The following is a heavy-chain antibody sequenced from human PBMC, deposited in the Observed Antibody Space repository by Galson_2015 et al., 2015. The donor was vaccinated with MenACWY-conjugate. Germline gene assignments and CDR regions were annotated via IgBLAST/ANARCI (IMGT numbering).Heavy chain of an antibody. Sequence: SPRLSCAASGFTFTGYEFNWVRQAPGKGLEWLSYISKSGSPIYYADSVKGRFTISIDNITTSLLLEMNSLRAGDTGIYYCVRVGTWIHQYFYYMDVWGKGTTVTVSS. V-gene: IGHV3-48*03. CDR1: GFTFTGYE. D-gene: IGHD5-18*01. CDR2: ISKSGSPI. J-gene: IGHJ6*03. CDR3: VRVGTWIHQYFYYMDV.